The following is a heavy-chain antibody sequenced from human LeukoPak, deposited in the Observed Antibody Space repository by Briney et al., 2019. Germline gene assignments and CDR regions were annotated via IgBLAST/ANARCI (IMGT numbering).Heavy chain of an antibody. D-gene: IGHD6-25*01. CDR2: ISWDSGSI. V-gene: IGHV3-9*01. CDR3: ASGKSYYHYYYMDV. CDR1: GFTFDDYA. Sequence: PGGSLRLSCAASGFTFDDYAMHWVRQAPGKGLEWVSGISWDSGSIGYADSVKGRFTISRDNARNSLYLQMNSLRAADTAVYYCASGKSYYHYYYMDVWGKGTTVTVPS. J-gene: IGHJ6*03.